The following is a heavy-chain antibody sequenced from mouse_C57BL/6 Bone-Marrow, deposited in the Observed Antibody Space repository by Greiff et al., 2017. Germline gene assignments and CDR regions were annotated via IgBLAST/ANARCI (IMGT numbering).Heavy chain of an antibody. Sequence: EVKVEESGGGLVQPGGSMKLSCAASGFTFSDAWMDWVRQSPEKGLEWVAEIRNKANNHATYYAESVKGRFTISRDDSKSSVYLQMNSLRAEDTGIYYCTRRGSQPVFPWFAYWGQGTLVTVSA. CDR2: IRNKANNHAT. V-gene: IGHV6-6*01. CDR1: GFTFSDAW. J-gene: IGHJ3*01. CDR3: TRRGSQPVFPWFAY.